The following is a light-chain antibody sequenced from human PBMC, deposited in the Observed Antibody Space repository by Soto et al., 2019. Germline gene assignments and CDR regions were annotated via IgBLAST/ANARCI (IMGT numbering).Light chain of an antibody. CDR3: MQALQTPRA. CDR1: QSLLHSNGYNY. CDR2: LGS. V-gene: IGKV2-28*01. Sequence: DIVMTQSPLSLPVTPGEPASISCRSSQSLLHSNGYNYLDWYLQKPGQSPQLLIYLGSNRASGGPDRFSGSGSGTEFTLKISRVEAEDVGVYYCMQALQTPRAFGGGTKVEIK. J-gene: IGKJ4*01.